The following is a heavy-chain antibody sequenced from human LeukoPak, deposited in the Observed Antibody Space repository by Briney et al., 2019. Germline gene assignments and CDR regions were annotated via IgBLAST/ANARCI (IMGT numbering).Heavy chain of an antibody. D-gene: IGHD3-16*01. CDR3: AKGLHGGVGYGVDV. CDR1: GFSFSSYW. CDR2: ISGTGGRT. Sequence: GGSLRLSCAASGFSFSSYWMHWVRQAPGKGLEWVSSISGTGGRTYSADSVKGRFTISRDNSKNTLYLQMKNLRVEHTAVYYCAKGLHGGVGYGVDVWGQGTTVSVSS. V-gene: IGHV3-23*01. J-gene: IGHJ6*02.